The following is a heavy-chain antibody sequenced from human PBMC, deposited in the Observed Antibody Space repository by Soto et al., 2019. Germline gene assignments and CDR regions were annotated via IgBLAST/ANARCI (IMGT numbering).Heavy chain of an antibody. V-gene: IGHV1-18*01. CDR2: ISAYNGNT. Sequence: GASVKVSCKASGYTFTSYGISWVRQAPGQGLEWMGWISAYNGNTNYAQKLQGRVTMTTDTSTSTAYMELRSLRSDDTAVYYCARDGYSYGYNRTPDYWGQGTLVTVSS. CDR1: GYTFTSYG. D-gene: IGHD5-18*01. J-gene: IGHJ4*02. CDR3: ARDGYSYGYNRTPDY.